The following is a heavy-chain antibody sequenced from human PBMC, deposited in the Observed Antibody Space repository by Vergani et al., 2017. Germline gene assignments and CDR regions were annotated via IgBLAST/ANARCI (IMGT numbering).Heavy chain of an antibody. CDR3: TRPRSYGDFDS. CDR2: VSGSSATP. V-gene: IGHV3-23*01. Sequence: EVQLLESGGGLVQPGGSLRLSCEASGFSFPGYAMSWVRKAPGKGLEWVSSVSGSSATPYYADSVKGRFIISRDNSKNTLHLQMNSLRADDTAVYSCTRPRSYGDFDSWGQGTLVTVSS. D-gene: IGHD4-17*01. J-gene: IGHJ4*02. CDR1: GFSFPGYA.